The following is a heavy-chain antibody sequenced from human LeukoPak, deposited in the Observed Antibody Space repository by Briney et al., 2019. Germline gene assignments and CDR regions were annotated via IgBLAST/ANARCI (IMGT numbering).Heavy chain of an antibody. CDR1: GYTFTGYY. D-gene: IGHD2-15*01. CDR2: INPNSGGT. CDR3: ARDFEGYCSGGSCYKDGYYFDY. J-gene: IGHJ4*02. V-gene: IGHV1-2*02. Sequence: SVKVSCKASGYTFTGYYMHWVRQAPGQGLEWMGWINPNSGGTNYAQKFQGRVTMTRDTSISTTYMELRRLRSDDPAVYYCARDFEGYCSGGSCYKDGYYFDYWGQGTLVTVSS.